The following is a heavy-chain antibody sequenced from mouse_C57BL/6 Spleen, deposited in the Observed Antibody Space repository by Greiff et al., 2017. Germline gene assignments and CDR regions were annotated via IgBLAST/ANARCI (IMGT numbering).Heavy chain of an antibody. CDR1: GYTFTSYW. CDR3: ARERYSNYEGFAY. V-gene: IGHV1-64*01. CDR2: IHPNSGST. D-gene: IGHD2-5*01. J-gene: IGHJ3*01. Sequence: QVQLQQPGAELVKPGASVKLSCKASGYTFTSYWMHWVKQRPGQGLEWIGMIHPNSGSTTYNAKFKSKATLTVDKSSSTAYMQLSSLTSEDSAVYYCARERYSNYEGFAYWGQGTLVTVSA.